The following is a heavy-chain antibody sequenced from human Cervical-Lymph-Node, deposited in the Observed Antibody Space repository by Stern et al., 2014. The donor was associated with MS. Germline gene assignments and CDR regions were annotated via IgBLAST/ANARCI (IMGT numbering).Heavy chain of an antibody. CDR1: GGSISSSRSY. V-gene: IGHV4-39*01. J-gene: IGHJ3*02. CDR2: IHYSGTT. D-gene: IGHD1-14*01. CDR3: APNQGLRAYEI. Sequence: QLQLQESGPGLVKPSETLSLTCTVSGGSISSSRSYWGWIRQPPGKGLEWIGSIHYSGTTYHNPSLKSRVTMSVETSKTQFSLKLSFVTAADTAVYYCAPNQGLRAYEIWGQGTMVTVSS.